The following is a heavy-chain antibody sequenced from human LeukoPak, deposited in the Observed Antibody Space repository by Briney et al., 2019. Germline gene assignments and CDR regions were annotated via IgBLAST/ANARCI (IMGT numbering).Heavy chain of an antibody. CDR2: ISNDGSNK. J-gene: IGHJ4*02. CDR3: ARDLYKHFFDS. D-gene: IGHD1-14*01. Sequence: GGSLRLSCAASGFTFSSYVMHWVRQAPGKGLEWVAVISNDGSNKYYADSVKGRFTISRDNSKNTLYLQMNSLRAEDTAIYYCARDLYKHFFDSWGQGTLVTVSS. V-gene: IGHV3-30-3*01. CDR1: GFTFSSYV.